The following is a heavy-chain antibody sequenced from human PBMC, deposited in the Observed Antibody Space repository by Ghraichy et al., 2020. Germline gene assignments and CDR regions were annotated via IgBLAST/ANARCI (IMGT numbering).Heavy chain of an antibody. CDR2: ISSSSDYI. CDR1: GFTFRTYT. Sequence: GGSLRLSCAASGFTFRTYTMNWLRQAPGKGPEWVSSISSSSDYIYYADSVKGRFTISRDNAEDSLYLQMSSLRVEDTAVYYCARDATWNGYLDAFDVWGQGKMVTVSS. J-gene: IGHJ3*01. D-gene: IGHD3-3*01. V-gene: IGHV3-21*01. CDR3: ARDATWNGYLDAFDV.